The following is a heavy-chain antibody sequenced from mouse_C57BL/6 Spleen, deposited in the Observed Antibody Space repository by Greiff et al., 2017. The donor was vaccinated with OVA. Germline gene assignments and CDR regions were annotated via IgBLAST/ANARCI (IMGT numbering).Heavy chain of an antibody. CDR1: GFTFSSYG. V-gene: IGHV5-6*01. Sequence: EVKLVESGGDLVKPGGSLKLSCAASGFTFSSYGMSWVRQTPDKRLEWVATISSGGSYTYYPDSVKGRFTISRDNAKNTLYLQMSSLKSEDTAMYYCARTITTVVDYFAYWGQGTTLTVSS. D-gene: IGHD1-1*01. J-gene: IGHJ2*01. CDR2: ISSGGSYT. CDR3: ARTITTVVDYFAY.